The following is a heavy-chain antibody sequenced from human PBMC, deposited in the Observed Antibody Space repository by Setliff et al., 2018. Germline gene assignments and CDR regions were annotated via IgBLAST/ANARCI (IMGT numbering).Heavy chain of an antibody. V-gene: IGHV1-18*01. Sequence: ASVKVSCKASGYTFTSFGVSWVRQAPGQGLEWMGWISVFTGFTQYSQKFKGRVAVTIDKSTSTAYMDLTSLRSDDTAVYYCARLQATFGVFKDGDWFDPWGQGTLVTVSS. CDR1: GYTFTSFG. D-gene: IGHD3-3*01. J-gene: IGHJ5*02. CDR2: ISVFTGFT. CDR3: ARLQATFGVFKDGDWFDP.